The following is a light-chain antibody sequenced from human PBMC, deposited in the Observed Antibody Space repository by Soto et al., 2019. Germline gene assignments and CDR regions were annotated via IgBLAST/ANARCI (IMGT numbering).Light chain of an antibody. V-gene: IGKV3-11*01. CDR3: HQHQSWPRT. J-gene: IGKJ1*01. CDR2: LAS. CDR1: QAVNTR. Sequence: EIVLTQSPATLSSFPGDRVTLSCRASQAVNTRLAWYQHRPGQAPRLLIYLASNRAAGVPARFSGSGSGTDFTLTNSDLEPEDFAVYYCHQHQSWPRTFGQGTTVDI.